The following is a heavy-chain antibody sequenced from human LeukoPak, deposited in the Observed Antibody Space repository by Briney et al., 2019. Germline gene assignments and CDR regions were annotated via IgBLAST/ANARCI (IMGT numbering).Heavy chain of an antibody. CDR1: GFTFSSYS. J-gene: IGHJ4*02. CDR2: ISSSSSYI. Sequence: GGSLRLSCAASGFTFSSYSMNWVRQAPGKGLEWVSSISSSSSYIYYADSVKGRFTISRDNAKNSLYLQMNSLRAEDTAVYYCARKSAGYSSSWFDYWGQGTLVTVSS. V-gene: IGHV3-21*01. D-gene: IGHD6-13*01. CDR3: ARKSAGYSSSWFDY.